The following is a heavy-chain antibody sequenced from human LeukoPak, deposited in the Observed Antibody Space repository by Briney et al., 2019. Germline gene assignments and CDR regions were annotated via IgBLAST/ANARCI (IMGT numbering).Heavy chain of an antibody. D-gene: IGHD2-21*02. CDR2: ISRSGSTK. CDR1: GFTFSDYN. Sequence: GGSLRLSCAASGFTFSDYNMRWIRQAPGKGLEWVSPISRSGSTKYYADSVKGRFTISRDKSTNTLYLQMNSLRPEDTAAYFCAKVNCGGDCSLFDYWGQGTLVTVSS. CDR3: AKVNCGGDCSLFDY. J-gene: IGHJ4*02. V-gene: IGHV3-11*04.